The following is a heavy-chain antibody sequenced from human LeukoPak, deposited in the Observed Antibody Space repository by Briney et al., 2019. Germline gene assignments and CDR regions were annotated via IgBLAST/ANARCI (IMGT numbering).Heavy chain of an antibody. CDR1: GGSISSYY. D-gene: IGHD2-21*02. Sequence: KTSEALSLTCTVSGGSISSYYWSWIRQPPGKGLEWIGYIYYSGSTNYNPSLKSRVTISVDTSKNQFSLKLSSVTAADTAVYYCARTHIVVVPERFDPWGQGTLVTVSS. J-gene: IGHJ5*02. CDR3: ARTHIVVVPERFDP. CDR2: IYYSGST. V-gene: IGHV4-59*01.